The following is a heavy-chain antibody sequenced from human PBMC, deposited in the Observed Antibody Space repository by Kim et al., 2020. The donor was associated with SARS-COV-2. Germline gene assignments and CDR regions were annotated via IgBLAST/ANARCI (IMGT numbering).Heavy chain of an antibody. CDR1: GGSISSYY. V-gene: IGHV4-59*13. CDR3: ARGNYDTRGRNFDI. J-gene: IGHJ3*02. Sequence: SETLSLTCTVSGGSISSYYWSWIRQPPGKGLEWIGYIYYSGSTNYNPSLKSRVTISVDTSKNQFSLKLSSVTAADTAVYYCARGNYDTRGRNFDIWGQGTMVTVSS. D-gene: IGHD3-9*01. CDR2: IYYSGST.